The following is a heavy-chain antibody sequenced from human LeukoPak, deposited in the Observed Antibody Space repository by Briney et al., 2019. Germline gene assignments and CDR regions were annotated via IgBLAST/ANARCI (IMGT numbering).Heavy chain of an antibody. V-gene: IGHV4-34*08. CDR1: GGTFSGYY. D-gene: IGHD3-10*01. Sequence: AETLSLTCVAYGGTFSGYYWSWVRQPPGKGLEWVGSIYYSGTTFYNPSLKSRVTISVDTSRNQFSLKLSSVTAADTAVYYCASYGSGSYRASDYWGQGTLVTVSS. CDR3: ASYGSGSYRASDY. CDR2: IYYSGTT. J-gene: IGHJ4*02.